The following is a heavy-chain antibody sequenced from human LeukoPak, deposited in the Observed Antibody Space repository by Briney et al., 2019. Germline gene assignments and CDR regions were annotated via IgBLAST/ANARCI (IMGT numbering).Heavy chain of an antibody. J-gene: IGHJ3*02. V-gene: IGHV3-9*01. CDR2: ISWNSGSI. Sequence: GGSLRLSCAASGFTFDDYAMHWVRQAPGKGLEWVSGISWNSGSIGYADSVKGRFTISRDNAKNFLYLQMNSLRAEDTALYYFEKDSPLLGGVFDIGGKGKRVPV. D-gene: IGHD3-16*01. CDR1: GFTFDDYA. CDR3: EKDSPLLGGVFDI.